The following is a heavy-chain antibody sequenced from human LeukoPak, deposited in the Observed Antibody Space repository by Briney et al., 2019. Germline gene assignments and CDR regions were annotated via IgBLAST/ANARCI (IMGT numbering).Heavy chain of an antibody. Sequence: ASVKVSCKASGGTFSSYAISWVRQAPGQGLEWMGGIIPIFGTANYAQKFQGRVTITTDESTSTAYMELSSLRSEDTAVYYCARAPPAAAGTFLHFDYWGQGTLVTVSS. D-gene: IGHD6-13*01. CDR3: ARAPPAAAGTFLHFDY. CDR1: GGTFSSYA. V-gene: IGHV1-69*05. J-gene: IGHJ4*02. CDR2: IIPIFGTA.